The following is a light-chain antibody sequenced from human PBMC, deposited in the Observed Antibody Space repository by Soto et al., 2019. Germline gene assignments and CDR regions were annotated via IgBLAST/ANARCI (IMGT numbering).Light chain of an antibody. V-gene: IGLV2-11*01. CDR3: CSFAGSYTNYV. Sequence: QSVLTQPASVSGSPGQSITISCTGTSGDIGSYNYVSWYQQHPGKAPKLILYDVSKRPSGVPDRFSGSKSGNTASLTISGLQAEDEADYSCCSFAGSYTNYVLGIGTKVTVL. CDR1: SGDIGSYNY. CDR2: DVS. J-gene: IGLJ1*01.